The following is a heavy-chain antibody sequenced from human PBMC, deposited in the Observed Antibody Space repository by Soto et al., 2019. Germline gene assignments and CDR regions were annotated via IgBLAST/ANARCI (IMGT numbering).Heavy chain of an antibody. CDR2: INPNSGGT. CDR3: ARALGAVDYYYYGMDV. D-gene: IGHD1-26*01. Sequence: ASVKVSCKASGYTFTGYYMHWVRQAPGQGLEWMGWINPNSGGTNYAQKFQGWVTMTRDTSISTAYMELSRLRSDDTAVYYCARALGAVDYYYYGMDVCRQRTTFTASS. CDR1: GYTFTGYY. J-gene: IGHJ6*02. V-gene: IGHV1-2*04.